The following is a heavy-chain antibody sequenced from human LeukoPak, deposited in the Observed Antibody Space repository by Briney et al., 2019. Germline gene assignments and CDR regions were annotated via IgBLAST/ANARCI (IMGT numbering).Heavy chain of an antibody. CDR1: GFTFSSYA. V-gene: IGHV3-30*04. J-gene: IGHJ4*02. D-gene: IGHD1-26*01. CDR3: ARGGGYGGLSYFDY. Sequence: PGRSLRLSCAASGFTFSSYAMHWVRQAPGKGLEWVAVISYDGSNKYYADSVRGRFTISRDNSKNTLYLQMNSLRAEDTAVYYCARGGGYGGLSYFDYWGQGTLVTVSS. CDR2: ISYDGSNK.